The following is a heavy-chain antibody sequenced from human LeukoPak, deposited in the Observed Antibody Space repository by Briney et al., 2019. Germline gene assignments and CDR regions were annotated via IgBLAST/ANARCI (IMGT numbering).Heavy chain of an antibody. Sequence: SQTLSLTCTVSGGSISSGGYYWSWIRQHPGKGLEWIGYIYYSGSTYYNPSLKSRVTISVDTSKNQFSLKLSSVTAADTAVYYCARDGYCSGGSCYSVVHYWGQGTLVTVS. D-gene: IGHD2-15*01. V-gene: IGHV4-31*03. CDR1: GGSISSGGYY. CDR3: ARDGYCSGGSCYSVVHY. J-gene: IGHJ4*02. CDR2: IYYSGST.